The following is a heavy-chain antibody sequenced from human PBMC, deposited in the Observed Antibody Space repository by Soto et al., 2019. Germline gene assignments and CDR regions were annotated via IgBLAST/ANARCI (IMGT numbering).Heavy chain of an antibody. D-gene: IGHD2-2*01. V-gene: IGHV4-34*01. Sequence: QVQLQQWGAGLLKPSETLSLTCAVYGGSFSGYYWTWIRQSPEKGLEWIGEVNQSGTTYYNLSLSTGVTTAVHRPKYQFYLKMSSVTAADTAVYYCARGIGYCSSINCYSSRRLRFDSWGQGTLLTVSS. CDR2: VNQSGTT. CDR3: ARGIGYCSSINCYSSRRLRFDS. J-gene: IGHJ4*02. CDR1: GGSFSGYY.